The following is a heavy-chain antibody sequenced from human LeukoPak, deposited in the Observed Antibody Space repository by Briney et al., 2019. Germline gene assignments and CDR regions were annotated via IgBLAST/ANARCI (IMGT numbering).Heavy chain of an antibody. CDR3: ARQLGYCAAGTCYFDS. V-gene: IGHV3-21*04. CDR2: LSSGRSP. Sequence: KPGGSLRLSCAASGFAISTYVMAWVRQAPGKGLEWISSLSSGRSPSYSDSLEGRLTMSSDNARNTLYLQMDNLRGEDTAMYYCARQLGYCAAGTCYFDSWGHGTQVTVSS. CDR1: GFAISTYV. D-gene: IGHD2-8*02. J-gene: IGHJ4*01.